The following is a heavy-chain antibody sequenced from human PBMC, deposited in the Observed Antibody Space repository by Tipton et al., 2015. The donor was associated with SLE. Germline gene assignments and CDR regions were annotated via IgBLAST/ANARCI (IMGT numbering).Heavy chain of an antibody. V-gene: IGHV4-34*01. CDR3: ARGRLSPSAIAVAGSASDY. CDR2: INHSGGT. J-gene: IGHJ4*02. D-gene: IGHD6-19*01. Sequence: TLSLTCAVYGGSFSGYYWSWIRQPPGKGLEWIGDINHSGGTNYNPSLKSRVTISVDTSKNQFSLKLNSVTAADTAVYYCARGRLSPSAIAVAGSASDYWGQGTLVTVSS. CDR1: GGSFSGYY.